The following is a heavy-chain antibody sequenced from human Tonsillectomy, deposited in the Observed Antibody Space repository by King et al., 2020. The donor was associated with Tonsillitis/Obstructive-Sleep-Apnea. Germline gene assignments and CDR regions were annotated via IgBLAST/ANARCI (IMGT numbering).Heavy chain of an antibody. D-gene: IGHD3-10*01. Sequence: VQLVESGGGVVQPGRSLRLSCAASGFTFSSYAMHWVRQAPGKGLEWVAGISYDGSNKYYADSVKGRFTISRDNSKNTLYLQMNSLRAEDTAVYYCARPTNPAMVQGVIITYTYYFDYWGQGTLVTVSS. CDR1: GFTFSSYA. CDR3: ARPTNPAMVQGVIITYTYYFDY. J-gene: IGHJ4*02. V-gene: IGHV3-30*01. CDR2: ISYDGSNK.